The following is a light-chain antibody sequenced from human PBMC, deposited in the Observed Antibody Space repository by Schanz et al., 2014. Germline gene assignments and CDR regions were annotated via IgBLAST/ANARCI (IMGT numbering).Light chain of an antibody. CDR1: NSNIGSNA. V-gene: IGLV1-44*01. Sequence: QPVLTQPPSASGTPGQRVTISCSGSNSNIGSNAANWFQQLPGTAPKLLIYSNNQRPSGVPDRFSGSKSGTSASLAITGLQAEDEADYYCQSYDSSLSGWVFGGGTKLTVL. J-gene: IGLJ3*02. CDR2: SNN. CDR3: QSYDSSLSGWV.